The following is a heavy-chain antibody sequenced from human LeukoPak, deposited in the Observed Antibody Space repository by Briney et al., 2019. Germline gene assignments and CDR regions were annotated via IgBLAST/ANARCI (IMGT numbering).Heavy chain of an antibody. J-gene: IGHJ5*02. CDR3: ERGDYSVGRGFDP. CDR1: GYSISSGYY. D-gene: IGHD4-11*01. V-gene: IGHV4-38-2*02. CDR2: IYHSGST. Sequence: SETLSLTCTVSGYSISSGYYWGWIRQPPGKGLEWIGSIYHSGSTYYTPSLKSRVTISLNAPKTQLTLTLTPASPADPALFTGERGDYSVGRGFDPWGQGTLVTVSS.